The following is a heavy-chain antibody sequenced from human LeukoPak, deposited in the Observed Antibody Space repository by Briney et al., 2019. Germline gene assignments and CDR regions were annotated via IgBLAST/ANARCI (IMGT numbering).Heavy chain of an antibody. Sequence: SVKVSCKASGGTFNNYGINWVRQAPGQGLEWMGGIIPIFDTPYYAQNFQDRFTITADESTSTAYMELTSLRSEDTAMYYCARVGFTTGFDYWGQGTLVTVSS. D-gene: IGHD1-1*01. CDR1: GGTFNNYG. CDR3: ARVGFTTGFDY. J-gene: IGHJ4*02. CDR2: IIPIFDTP. V-gene: IGHV1-69*13.